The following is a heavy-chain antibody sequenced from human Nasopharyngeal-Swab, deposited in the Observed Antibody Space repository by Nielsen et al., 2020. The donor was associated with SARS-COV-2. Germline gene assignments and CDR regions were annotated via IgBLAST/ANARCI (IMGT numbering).Heavy chain of an antibody. CDR2: INHSGST. CDR3: ARINSSGYYYGY. D-gene: IGHD3-22*01. CDR1: GVSFSGYY. V-gene: IGHV4-34*01. J-gene: IGHJ4*02. Sequence: SQTLSLTCAVYGVSFSGYYWSWIRQPPGKGLEWIGEINHSGSTNYNPSLKSRVTISVDTSKNQFSLKLSSVTAADTAVYYCARINSSGYYYGYWGQGTLVTVSS.